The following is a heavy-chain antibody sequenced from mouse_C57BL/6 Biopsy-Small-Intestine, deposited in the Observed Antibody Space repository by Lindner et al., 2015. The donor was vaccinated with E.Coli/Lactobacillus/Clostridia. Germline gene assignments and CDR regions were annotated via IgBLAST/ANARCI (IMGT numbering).Heavy chain of an antibody. J-gene: IGHJ2*01. CDR1: GYTFTDYN. CDR3: AAEGYYFDY. V-gene: IGHV1-22*01. CDR2: INPNNGGT. Sequence: VQLQESGPELVKPGASVKMSCKASGYTFTDYNMHWVKQSHGKSLEWIGYINPNNGGTSYNQKFKGKATLTVNKSSSTAYMELRSLTSEDSAVYYCAAEGYYFDYWGQGTTLTVSP.